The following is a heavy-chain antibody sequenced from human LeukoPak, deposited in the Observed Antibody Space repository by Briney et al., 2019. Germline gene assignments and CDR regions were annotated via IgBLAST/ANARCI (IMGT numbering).Heavy chain of an antibody. CDR1: GGSISSGDYY. Sequence: SETLSLNCTVSGGSISSGDYYWSWIRQPPGKGLEWIGYIYYSGSTYYNPSLKSRVTISVDTSKNQFSLKLSSVTAADTAVYYCARDPPTTENSDAFDIWGQGTMVTVSS. CDR3: ARDPPTTENSDAFDI. D-gene: IGHD4-17*01. J-gene: IGHJ3*02. CDR2: IYYSGST. V-gene: IGHV4-30-4*01.